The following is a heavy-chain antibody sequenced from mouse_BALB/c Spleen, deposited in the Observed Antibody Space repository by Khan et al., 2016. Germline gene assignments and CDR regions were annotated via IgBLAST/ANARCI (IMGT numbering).Heavy chain of an antibody. Sequence: EVELVESGGGLVKPGGSLKLSCAASGFNFSSYTMSWVRQTPEKRLEWVATISSGGRYTYYPDNMKGRFTSSSDNAKHTLCLQMSSLKSDDTASYYCTIGISGWFAYWGQGTLVTVSA. D-gene: IGHD3-1*01. J-gene: IGHJ3*01. V-gene: IGHV5-6-4*01. CDR1: GFNFSSYT. CDR3: TIGISGWFAY. CDR2: ISSGGRYT.